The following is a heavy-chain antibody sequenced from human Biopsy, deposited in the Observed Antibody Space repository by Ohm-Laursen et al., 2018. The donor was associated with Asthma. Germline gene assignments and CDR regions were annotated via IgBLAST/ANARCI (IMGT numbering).Heavy chain of an antibody. CDR3: AKRRGYSGHDNDY. CDR1: GFMFRSFG. J-gene: IGHJ4*02. V-gene: IGHV3-30*18. Sequence: SLRLSCAASGFMFRSFGMHWVHQAPGKGLEWVAVISHDGNHKFYEDSVKGRFTISRDNSKNTLYLQMNSLRTEDTAVYYCAKRRGYSGHDNDYWGQGTLVIVSS. D-gene: IGHD5-12*01. CDR2: ISHDGNHK.